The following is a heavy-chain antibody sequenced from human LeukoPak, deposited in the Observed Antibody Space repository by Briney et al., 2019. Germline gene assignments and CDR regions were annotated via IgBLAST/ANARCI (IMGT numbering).Heavy chain of an antibody. J-gene: IGHJ4*02. CDR2: ISSSGSTI. D-gene: IGHD4-17*01. V-gene: IGHV3-11*01. CDR3: GGYGDYLGLEY. Sequence: GGSLRLSCAASGFTFDDYDMSWIRQAPGKGLEWVSYISSSGSTIYYADSVKGRFTISRDNAKNSLYLQMNSLRAEDTAVYYCGGYGDYLGLEYWGQGTLVTVSS. CDR1: GFTFDDYD.